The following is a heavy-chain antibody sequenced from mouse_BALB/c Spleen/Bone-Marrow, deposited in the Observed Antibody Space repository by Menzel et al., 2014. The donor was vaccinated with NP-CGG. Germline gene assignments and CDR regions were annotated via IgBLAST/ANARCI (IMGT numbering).Heavy chain of an antibody. J-gene: IGHJ3*01. V-gene: IGHV5-6*02. CDR3: ALNWDSAY. Sequence: EVMLVESGGDLVKPGGSLKLSCAASGFTFSSYGMSWVRQTPDKRLEWVATINNGGTYTYYPDNVKGRFTISRDNAKNTLYLKMSSLKSEDTAMYYCALNWDSAYWGQGTLVTVSA. CDR1: GFTFSSYG. CDR2: INNGGTYT. D-gene: IGHD4-1*02.